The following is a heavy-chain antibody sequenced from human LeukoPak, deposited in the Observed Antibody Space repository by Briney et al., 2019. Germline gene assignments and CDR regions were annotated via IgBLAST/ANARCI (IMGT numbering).Heavy chain of an antibody. J-gene: IGHJ4*02. CDR3: MTSGGRSDDA. D-gene: IGHD1-14*01. CDR2: ISRSGDK. CDR1: GFTFSTYA. V-gene: IGHV3-23*01. Sequence: GGPLRLSCAASGFTFSTYAMTWVRQAPGKGLEWVSAISRSGDKYYADSVRGRFTISRDNSKNTVYLQLNNLRAEDTAVYYCMTSGGRSDDAWGQGTQVTVS.